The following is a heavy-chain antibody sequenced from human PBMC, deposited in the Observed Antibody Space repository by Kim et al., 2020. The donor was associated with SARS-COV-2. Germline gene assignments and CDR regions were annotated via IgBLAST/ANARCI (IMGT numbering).Heavy chain of an antibody. D-gene: IGHD4-17*01. V-gene: IGHV3-33*01. J-gene: IGHJ6*02. CDR1: GFTFSSYG. Sequence: GGSLRLSCAASGFTFSSYGMHWVRQAPGKGLEWVAVIWYDGSNKYYADSVKGLFTISRDNSKNTLYLQMNSLRAEDTAVYYCARDRLGMDVWGQGTTVTVSS. CDR3: ARDRLGMDV. CDR2: IWYDGSNK.